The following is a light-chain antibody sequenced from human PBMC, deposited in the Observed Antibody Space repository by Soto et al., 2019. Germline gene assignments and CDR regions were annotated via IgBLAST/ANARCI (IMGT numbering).Light chain of an antibody. CDR3: CSYTSSTIYV. Sequence: QSVLTQPASVSGSPGQSITISCTGTSSDVGGYNYVSWYQQHPGKAPKLMIYDVSNRPSGVSNRFSGSKSGNTASLTISGLQADDEADYYCCSYTSSTIYVFGTGTKVTVL. J-gene: IGLJ1*01. CDR1: SSDVGGYNY. CDR2: DVS. V-gene: IGLV2-14*01.